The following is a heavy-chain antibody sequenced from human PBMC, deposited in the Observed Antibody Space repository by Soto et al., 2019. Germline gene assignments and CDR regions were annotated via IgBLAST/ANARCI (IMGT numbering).Heavy chain of an antibody. V-gene: IGHV3-30*18. CDR3: AKDIALVRGVIIDLDV. CDR1: GVSFCNYG. J-gene: IGHJ6*02. CDR2: ISYDGDNK. Sequence: GGSMRLCCAASGVSFCNYGMHLVRQAPGKGLEWAAVISYDGDNKYYADSVKGRFTVSRDNSKNTLYLQMNNLRPEDTAVYYCAKDIALVRGVIIDLDVWGHGTTVTVSS. D-gene: IGHD3-10*01.